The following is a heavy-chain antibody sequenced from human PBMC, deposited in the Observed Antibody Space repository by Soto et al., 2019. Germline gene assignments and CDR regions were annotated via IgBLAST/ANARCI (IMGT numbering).Heavy chain of an antibody. CDR1: GFAFSSHP. D-gene: IGHD6-6*01. Sequence: GGSLRLSCAASGFAFSSHPMSWVRQAPERGLEWVSGISDSGGLTYNADSVKGRFTISRDNSKNTLYLQMNSLRAEDTALYFCARRAFGSSRSFDIWGQGTMVTISS. V-gene: IGHV3-23*01. CDR2: ISDSGGLT. J-gene: IGHJ3*02. CDR3: ARRAFGSSRSFDI.